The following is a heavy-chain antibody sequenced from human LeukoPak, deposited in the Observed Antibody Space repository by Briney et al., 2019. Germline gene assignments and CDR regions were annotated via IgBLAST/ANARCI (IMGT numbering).Heavy chain of an antibody. CDR3: ARGEEMASMPFDI. D-gene: IGHD5-24*01. Sequence: GGSLRLSCAASRFTFSSYAMHWVRQAPGKGLEWVAVISYDGSNKYYADSVKGRFTISRDNSKNTLYLQMNSLRAEDTAVYYCARGEEMASMPFDIWGQGTMVTVSS. J-gene: IGHJ3*02. V-gene: IGHV3-30-3*01. CDR1: RFTFSSYA. CDR2: ISYDGSNK.